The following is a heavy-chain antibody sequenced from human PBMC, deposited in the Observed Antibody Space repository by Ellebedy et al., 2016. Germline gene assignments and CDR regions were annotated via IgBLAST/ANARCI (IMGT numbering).Heavy chain of an antibody. CDR2: INPSGGST. V-gene: IGHV1-46*01. CDR3: ARDPRDDAFDI. D-gene: IGHD5-24*01. J-gene: IGHJ3*02. Sequence: ASVKVSCKASGYTFTSYDINWVRQATGQGLEWMGIINPSGGSTSYAQKFQGRVTMTRDTSTSTVYMELSSLRSEDTAVYYCARDPRDDAFDIWGQGTMVTVSS. CDR1: GYTFTSYD.